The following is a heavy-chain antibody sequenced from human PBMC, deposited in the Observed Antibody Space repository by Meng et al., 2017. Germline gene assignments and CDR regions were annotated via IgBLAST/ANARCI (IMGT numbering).Heavy chain of an antibody. Sequence: EAGPGLVKPSQTLSLTRTVSGGSISSGGYYWSWIRQHPGKGLEWIGYIYYSGSTYYNPSLKSRVTISVDTSKNQFSLKLSSVTAADTAVYYCAREGGYCSGGSCYSIMHNWFDPWGQGTLVTVSS. CDR3: AREGGYCSGGSCYSIMHNWFDP. J-gene: IGHJ5*02. V-gene: IGHV4-31*03. D-gene: IGHD2-15*01. CDR1: GGSISSGGYY. CDR2: IYYSGST.